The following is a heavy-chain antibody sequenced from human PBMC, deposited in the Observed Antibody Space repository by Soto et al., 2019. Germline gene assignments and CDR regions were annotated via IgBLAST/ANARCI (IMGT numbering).Heavy chain of an antibody. D-gene: IGHD5-12*01. J-gene: IGHJ6*02. CDR3: ARRIVATRAYYYGMDV. V-gene: IGHV5-10-1*01. Sequence: GESLKISCKGSGYSFTIYCISWVLQMPWKGLEWMGRIDPSDSYTNYSPSFQGHVTISADKSISTAYLQWSSLKASDTAMYYCARRIVATRAYYYGMDVWGQGTTVTVSS. CDR1: GYSFTIYC. CDR2: IDPSDSYT.